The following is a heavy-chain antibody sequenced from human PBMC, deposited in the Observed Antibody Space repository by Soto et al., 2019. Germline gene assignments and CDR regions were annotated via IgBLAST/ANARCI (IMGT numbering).Heavy chain of an antibody. Sequence: PGASLKISCEGFGYTYTIHLLACVRQTPGKGLEWMVIIYPSDSDTRYSPSFEGQVTISADKSISTAYLQWSRLKASDSAKYYCASLTTYYYDTSGYGMDVGGQGTTVTVSS. CDR3: ASLTTYYYDTSGYGMDV. J-gene: IGHJ6*01. CDR1: GYTYTIHL. CDR2: IYPSDSDT. V-gene: IGHV5-51*01. D-gene: IGHD3-22*01.